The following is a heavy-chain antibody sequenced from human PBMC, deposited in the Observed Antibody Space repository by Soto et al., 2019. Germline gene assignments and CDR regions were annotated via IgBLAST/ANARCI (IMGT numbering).Heavy chain of an antibody. J-gene: IGHJ6*02. CDR3: ARGDREDILVVVGARPGEYGTDI. Sequence: QVQLVESGGGVVQPGGSLELSCAASGFTFGNHAMHWVRQAPGKGLECLAVIAHDGSNAFYRDSVKGRFTVSRDNSKNTLYLYMNSLRSEDTGVYYCARGDREDILVVVGARPGEYGTDIWGQGTTVIVSS. V-gene: IGHV3-30-3*01. CDR2: IAHDGSNA. CDR1: GFTFGNHA. D-gene: IGHD2-15*01.